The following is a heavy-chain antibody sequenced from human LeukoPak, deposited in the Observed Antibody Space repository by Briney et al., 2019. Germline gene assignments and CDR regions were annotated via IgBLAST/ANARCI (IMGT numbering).Heavy chain of an antibody. V-gene: IGHV4-34*01. J-gene: IGHJ3*02. Sequence: ETLSLTCAVYGGSFSGYYWSWIRQPPGKGLEWIGEPHHSGTTNYNPSLKSRVTISVDTSKNQFSLKLSSVTAADTAVYYCARVLLPGYSSGWYGAFDIWGQGTMVTVSS. CDR1: GGSFSGYY. D-gene: IGHD6-19*01. CDR2: PHHSGTT. CDR3: ARVLLPGYSSGWYGAFDI.